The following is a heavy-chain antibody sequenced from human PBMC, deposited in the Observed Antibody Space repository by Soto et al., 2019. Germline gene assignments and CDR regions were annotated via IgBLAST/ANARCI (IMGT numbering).Heavy chain of an antibody. V-gene: IGHV1-3*01. CDR2: INAGNGDT. J-gene: IGHJ4*02. Sequence: QVQLVQSGAEVKKPGASVKVSCKASGYTFTSNSMHWVRQAPGQSLEWMGWINAGNGDTKYSQNFQGRVTITRDTSASTAYMELSSLRSEDTAVYYCARSGSTTYYDSSGYWGQGTQVTVSS. D-gene: IGHD3-10*01. CDR3: ARSGSTTYYDSSGY. CDR1: GYTFTSNS.